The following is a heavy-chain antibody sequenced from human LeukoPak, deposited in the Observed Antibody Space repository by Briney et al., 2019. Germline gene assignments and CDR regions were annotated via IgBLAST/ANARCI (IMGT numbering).Heavy chain of an antibody. J-gene: IGHJ4*02. V-gene: IGHV3-21*01. CDR2: ISSSSSYI. CDR1: GFTFSSYS. D-gene: IGHD1-1*01. CDR3: ARTGTTSPLYYFDY. Sequence: PGGSLRLSCAASGFTFSSYSTNWVRQAPGEGLEWVSSISSSSSYIYYADSVKGRFTISRDNAKNSLYLQMNSLRAEDTAVYYCARTGTTSPLYYFDYWGQGTLVTVSS.